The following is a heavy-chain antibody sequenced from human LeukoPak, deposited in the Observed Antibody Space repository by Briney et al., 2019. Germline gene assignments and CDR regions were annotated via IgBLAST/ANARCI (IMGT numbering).Heavy chain of an antibody. CDR2: VNQGGTEK. J-gene: IGHJ6*03. Sequence: GGSLRLSCAASGFIFSSQWMGWVRQAPGKGLEWVANVNQGGTEKFYVASVKGRFSISRDNAENSLYLQMNSLRAEDTALYYCARYLRKLYGGGGDYYFYMDVWGKGTTVTVSS. CDR3: ARYLRKLYGGGGDYYFYMDV. V-gene: IGHV3-7*03. D-gene: IGHD3-10*02. CDR1: GFIFSSQW.